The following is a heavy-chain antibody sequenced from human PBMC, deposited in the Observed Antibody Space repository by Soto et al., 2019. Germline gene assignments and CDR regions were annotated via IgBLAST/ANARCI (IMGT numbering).Heavy chain of an antibody. CDR3: ARILWSGYAFADY. J-gene: IGHJ4*02. Sequence: PSETLSLTCTVSGGSIRSGGYYWGWIRQHPGKGLESIGYIYYTGSTSYNPSLESRTTLSVDTSKNQFSLRLTSLTAAGTAVYFCARILWSGYAFADYWGQGILVTVSS. CDR2: IYYTGST. D-gene: IGHD5-12*01. V-gene: IGHV4-31*03. CDR1: GGSIRSGGYY.